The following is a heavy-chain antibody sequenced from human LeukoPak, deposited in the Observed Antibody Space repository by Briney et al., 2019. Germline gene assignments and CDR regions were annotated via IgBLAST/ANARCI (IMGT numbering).Heavy chain of an antibody. CDR2: IYTSGST. CDR1: GGSINSYY. CDR3: AREDIAAAGTGAYYYYMDV. Sequence: PSETLSLTCTVSGGSINSYYWSWIRQPAGKGLEWIGRIYTSGSTNYNPSLKSRVTMSVDTSKNQFSLKLSSVTAADTAVYYCAREDIAAAGTGAYYYYMDVWGKGTTVTVSS. D-gene: IGHD6-13*01. J-gene: IGHJ6*03. V-gene: IGHV4-4*07.